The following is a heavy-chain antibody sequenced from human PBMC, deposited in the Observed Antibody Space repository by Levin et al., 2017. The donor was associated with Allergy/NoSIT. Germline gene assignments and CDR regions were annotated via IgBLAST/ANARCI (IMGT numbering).Heavy chain of an antibody. CDR2: MNPNSGNT. CDR1: GYTFTSYD. Sequence: ASVKVSCKASGYTFTSYDINWVRQATGQGLEWMGWMNPNSGNTGYAQKFQGRVTMTRNTSISTAYMELSSLRSEDTAVYYCARGGGRITIFGVVIIRWFDPWGQGTLVTVSS. D-gene: IGHD3-3*01. CDR3: ARGGGRITIFGVVIIRWFDP. V-gene: IGHV1-8*01. J-gene: IGHJ5*02.